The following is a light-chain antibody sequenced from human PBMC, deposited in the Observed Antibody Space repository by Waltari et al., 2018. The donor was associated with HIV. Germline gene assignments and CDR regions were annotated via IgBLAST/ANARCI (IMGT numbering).Light chain of an antibody. CDR1: NIGGKL. Sequence: TQPPSVSVAPGKTARITCGGDNIGGKLVHWYQQKPGQAPVLVICDDNDRPSAIPERFSGSNSGNTATLTISRVEGGDEADYYCQVWVDSRDVAVIFGGGTKLTVL. V-gene: IGLV3-21*04. CDR2: DDN. J-gene: IGLJ2*01. CDR3: QVWVDSRDVAVI.